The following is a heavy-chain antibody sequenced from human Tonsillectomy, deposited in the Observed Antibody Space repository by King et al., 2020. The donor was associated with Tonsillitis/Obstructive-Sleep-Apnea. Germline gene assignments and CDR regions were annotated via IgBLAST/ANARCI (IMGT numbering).Heavy chain of an antibody. CDR3: ARKWSGLRGGFDP. CDR1: GYTLTSYA. CDR2: INAGNGNT. Sequence: QLVQSGAEVKKPGASVKVSCKASGYTLTSYAMHWVRQAPGQRLEWRGWINAGNGNTKYSQKFQGRVTITRDTSASTAYMELSSLRSEDTAVYYCARKWSGLRGGFDPWGQGTLVTVSS. V-gene: IGHV1-3*01. D-gene: IGHD3-3*01. J-gene: IGHJ5*02.